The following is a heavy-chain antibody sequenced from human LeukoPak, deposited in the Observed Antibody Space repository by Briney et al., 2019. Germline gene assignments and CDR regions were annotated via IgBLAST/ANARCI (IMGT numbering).Heavy chain of an antibody. V-gene: IGHV1-8*01. D-gene: IGHD3-3*01. Sequence: ASVKVSCKASGYTFTSYDINWVRQAPGQGLEWMGWMNPNSGNTGYAQKFQGRVTMTRNTSISTAYMELSSLRSEDTAVYYCARGGKHYDFWSGEPVYYYYMDVWGKGTTVTVSS. CDR3: ARGGKHYDFWSGEPVYYYYMDV. J-gene: IGHJ6*03. CDR1: GYTFTSYD. CDR2: MNPNSGNT.